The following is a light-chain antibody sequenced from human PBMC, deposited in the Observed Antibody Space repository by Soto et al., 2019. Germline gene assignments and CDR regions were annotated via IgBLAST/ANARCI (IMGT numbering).Light chain of an antibody. V-gene: IGLV2-14*01. CDR1: SRDVGGYNY. CDR3: GSYTSCSTPG. Sequence: QSVLTQPASVSGSPGQSITISCTGTSRDVGGYNYVSWYQQHPGKSPKLVIYEVSNRPSGVSNRCSGSKSGKTAALTISGLQAEDEAHEYCGSYTSCSTPGFRGGTKLTVL. CDR2: EVS. J-gene: IGLJ2*01.